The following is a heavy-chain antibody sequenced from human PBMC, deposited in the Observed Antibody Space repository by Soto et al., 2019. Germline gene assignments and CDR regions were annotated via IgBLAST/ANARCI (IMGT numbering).Heavy chain of an antibody. CDR3: ARDVGYCSSTSCSDWFDP. CDR2: INPNSGGT. J-gene: IGHJ5*02. Sequence: SCXXSGYTFTGYYMHWXRXXPXQXLEWMGWINPNSGGTNYAQKFQGWVTMTRDTSISTAYMELSRLRSDDTAVYYCARDVGYCSSTSCSDWFDPWGQGTLVTVSS. V-gene: IGHV1-2*04. D-gene: IGHD2-2*03. CDR1: GYTFTGYY.